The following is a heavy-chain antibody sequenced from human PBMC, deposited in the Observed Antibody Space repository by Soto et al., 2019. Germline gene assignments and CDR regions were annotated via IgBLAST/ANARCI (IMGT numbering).Heavy chain of an antibody. D-gene: IGHD3-22*01. CDR2: IYHSGST. J-gene: IGHJ6*02. V-gene: IGHV4-4*02. CDR3: ARVRYYYDSSGYYYYYYGMDV. Sequence: QVQLQESGPGLVKPSGTLSLTCAVSGGSISSSNWWSWVRQPPGKGLEWIGEIYHSGSTNYNPSLKSRVTISVDKSKNQFSLKLSSVTAADTAVYYCARVRYYYDSSGYYYYYYGMDVWGQGTTVTVSS. CDR1: GGSISSSNW.